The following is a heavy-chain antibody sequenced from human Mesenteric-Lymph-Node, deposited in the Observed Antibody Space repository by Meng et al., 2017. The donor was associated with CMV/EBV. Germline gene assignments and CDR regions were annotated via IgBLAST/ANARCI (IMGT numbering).Heavy chain of an antibody. D-gene: IGHD6-13*01. Sequence: CQASGGTFSCSAISWVRQAPGQGLEWMGGIIPIFGTANYAQKFQGRVTITTDESTSTAYMELSSLRSEDTAVYYCARKRLSSSVLDYWGQGTLVTVSS. J-gene: IGHJ4*02. CDR1: GGTFSCSA. CDR3: ARKRLSSSVLDY. V-gene: IGHV1-69*05. CDR2: IIPIFGTA.